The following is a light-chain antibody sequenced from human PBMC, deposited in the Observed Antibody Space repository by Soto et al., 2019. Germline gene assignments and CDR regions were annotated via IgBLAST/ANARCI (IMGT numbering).Light chain of an antibody. CDR3: QQRSNWPLT. V-gene: IGKV1-27*01. CDR2: AAS. Sequence: QMSQSASSLSASVGCRFTITCRASQGIKNYLAWYQQKPGKVPKLLIYAASTLQSGVPSRFSGSGSGTDFTLTISSLEPEDFAVYYCQQRSNWPLTFGQGTRLEIK. J-gene: IGKJ5*01. CDR1: QGIKNY.